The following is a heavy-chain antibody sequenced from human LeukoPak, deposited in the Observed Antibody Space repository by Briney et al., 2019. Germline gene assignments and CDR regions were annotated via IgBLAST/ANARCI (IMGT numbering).Heavy chain of an antibody. J-gene: IGHJ4*02. CDR3: ARDRNSGSYCSDY. CDR1: GYTFTSYY. Sequence: ASVKVSCKASGYTFTSYYIHWLRQAPGQGPEWVGIINPSSAYTTYSQKFQGRVTMTRDTSTSTVYMELSSLTSEDTAVYYCARDRNSGSYCSDYWGQGTLVTVSS. D-gene: IGHD1-26*01. CDR2: INPSSAYT. V-gene: IGHV1-46*01.